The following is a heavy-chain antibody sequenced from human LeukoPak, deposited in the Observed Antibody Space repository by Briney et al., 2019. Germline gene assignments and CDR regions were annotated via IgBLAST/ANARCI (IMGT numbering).Heavy chain of an antibody. Sequence: GGSLRLSCAASGFTFSSYSVNWVRQAPGKGLEWVSYISSSSSTIYYADSVKGRFTISRDNAKKSLYLQMNSLRAEDTAVYYCARDHSYDPGDYWGQGTLVTVSS. V-gene: IGHV3-48*01. CDR1: GFTFSSYS. J-gene: IGHJ4*02. D-gene: IGHD3-16*01. CDR3: ARDHSYDPGDY. CDR2: ISSSSSTI.